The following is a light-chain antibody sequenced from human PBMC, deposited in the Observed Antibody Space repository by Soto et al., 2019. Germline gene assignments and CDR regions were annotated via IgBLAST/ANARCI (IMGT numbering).Light chain of an antibody. CDR3: QQINTYPRWVFT. CDR1: QSVSSS. Sequence: EVVLTQSPATLSLSPGERATLSCRASQSVSSSLAWYQQKPGQAPRLLIFDASTRATGIPARFSGSGSETDFTLTISTLEPEDFATYYCQQINTYPRWVFTFGPGTKVDIK. J-gene: IGKJ3*01. V-gene: IGKV3-11*01. CDR2: DAS.